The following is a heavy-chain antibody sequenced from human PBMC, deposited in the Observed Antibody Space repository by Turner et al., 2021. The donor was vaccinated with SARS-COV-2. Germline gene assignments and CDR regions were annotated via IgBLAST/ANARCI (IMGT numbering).Heavy chain of an antibody. D-gene: IGHD3-10*01. CDR2: IIPISGTA. J-gene: IGHJ6*02. CDR1: GGTFSSYV. CDR3: ARGKNYYGSGSYYPTHYYYGMDV. V-gene: IGHV1-69*01. Sequence: QVQLVQSGAAVKKPGSSVTVSCKASGGTFSSYVISWVRQAPGQGLEWMGGIIPISGTAKYAQKFQGRVTITADESTGTAYMELGSLRSEDTAVYYCARGKNYYGSGSYYPTHYYYGMDVWGQGTTVTVSS.